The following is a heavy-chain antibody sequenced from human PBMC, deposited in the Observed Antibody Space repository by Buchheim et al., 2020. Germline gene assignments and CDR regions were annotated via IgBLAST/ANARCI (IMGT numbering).Heavy chain of an antibody. D-gene: IGHD3-16*01. Sequence: QVQLRQWGAGLLKPSETLSLTCAVYGGSFSGYYWSWIRQPPGKGLEWIGEINHSGSTNYNPSLKSRVTISVDTSKKQFSLKLTSVTAADTAVYYCARGRGIIQENWFDPWGQGTL. CDR1: GGSFSGYY. CDR2: INHSGST. V-gene: IGHV4-34*01. J-gene: IGHJ5*02. CDR3: ARGRGIIQENWFDP.